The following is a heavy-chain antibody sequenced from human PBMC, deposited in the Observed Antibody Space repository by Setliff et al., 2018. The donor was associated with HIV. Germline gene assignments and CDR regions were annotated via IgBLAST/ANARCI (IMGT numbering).Heavy chain of an antibody. CDR1: GFTFSSYW. J-gene: IGHJ4*02. V-gene: IGHV3-7*01. D-gene: IGHD6-13*01. Sequence: GGSLRLSCAASGFTFSSYWMSWVRQAPGKGLEWVANIKQDGSEKYYVDSVKGRLTISRDNAKNSLYLQMNSLRAEDTAVYYCAKNLYRSGWSPLDYWGQGTLVTVSS. CDR2: IKQDGSEK. CDR3: AKNLYRSGWSPLDY.